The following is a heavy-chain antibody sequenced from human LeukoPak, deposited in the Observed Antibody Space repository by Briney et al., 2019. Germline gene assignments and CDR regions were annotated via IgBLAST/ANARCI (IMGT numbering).Heavy chain of an antibody. Sequence: PGGSLRLSCAASGFTFNTYSMNWVRQAPGKGLEWVSGISWNSGSIGYADSVKGRFTISRNNAKNSLYPQMNSLRAEDTALYYCAKGVRITMVRGAFDIWGQGTMVTVSS. CDR3: AKGVRITMVRGAFDI. CDR1: GFTFNTYS. J-gene: IGHJ3*02. D-gene: IGHD3-10*01. CDR2: ISWNSGSI. V-gene: IGHV3-9*01.